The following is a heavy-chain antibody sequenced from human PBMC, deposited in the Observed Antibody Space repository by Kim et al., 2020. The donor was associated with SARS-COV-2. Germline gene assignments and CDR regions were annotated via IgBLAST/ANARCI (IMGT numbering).Heavy chain of an antibody. J-gene: IGHJ5*02. CDR3: ARDGGRDSWLHPDWFDP. CDR1: GVSISQYY. D-gene: IGHD2-21*02. V-gene: IGHV4-4*08. Sequence: SETLSLTCTVSGVSISQYYWSWIRQSPGKGLEWIGYISDSGGPNYSPSLDTRFSISMEKSTNQVSLKVRSVTPEDSAVYLCARDGGRDSWLHPDWFDPWGQGRLVTVAA. CDR2: ISDSGGP.